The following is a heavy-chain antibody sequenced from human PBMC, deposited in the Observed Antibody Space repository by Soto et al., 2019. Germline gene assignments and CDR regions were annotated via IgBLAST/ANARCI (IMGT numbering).Heavy chain of an antibody. D-gene: IGHD6-19*01. V-gene: IGHV3-48*02. CDR2: ISGSGGTI. J-gene: IGHJ4*02. CDR3: ARETGLRSSGWSYYFDF. Sequence: EVQLVESGGGMVQPGGSLRVSCAASGFTLSSYSMHWVRQAPGKGLEWVSYISGSGGTIYYADSVKGRFTISRDNAKNSLAVQMNRLRDEDTAVYFFARETGLRSSGWSYYFDFWGQGTRVTVSS. CDR1: GFTLSSYS.